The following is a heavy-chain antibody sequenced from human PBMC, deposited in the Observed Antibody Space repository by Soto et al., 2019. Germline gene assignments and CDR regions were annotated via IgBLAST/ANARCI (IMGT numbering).Heavy chain of an antibody. Sequence: AGGSLRLSXAASGFTFSDYYMSWIRQAPGKGLEWVSYISSSSSYTNYADSVKGRFTISRDNAKNSLYLQMNSLRAEDTAVYYCARGAGGGWYWYFDLWGRGTLVTVSS. V-gene: IGHV3-11*06. CDR2: ISSSSSYT. CDR3: ARGAGGGWYWYFDL. CDR1: GFTFSDYY. D-gene: IGHD6-19*01. J-gene: IGHJ2*01.